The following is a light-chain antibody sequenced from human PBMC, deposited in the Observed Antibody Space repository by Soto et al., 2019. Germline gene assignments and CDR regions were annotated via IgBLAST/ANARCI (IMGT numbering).Light chain of an antibody. CDR3: QQYGSSPRT. Sequence: EIVLTQSPGTLSLSPGERATLSCRTSQNVASSYLAWYQQKPGQAPGLLIYGSSIRGAGIPDRFSGSGSGTDFTLTISRLDPEDFAVYFCQQYGSSPRTFGQGTKVDIK. V-gene: IGKV3-20*01. J-gene: IGKJ1*01. CDR2: GSS. CDR1: QNVASSY.